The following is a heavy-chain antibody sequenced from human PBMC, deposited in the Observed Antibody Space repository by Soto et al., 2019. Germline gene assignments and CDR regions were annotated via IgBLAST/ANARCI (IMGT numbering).Heavy chain of an antibody. CDR2: MNPNSGNT. J-gene: IGHJ6*02. D-gene: IGHD2-2*01. CDR1: GYTFTSYD. Sequence: QVQLVQSGAEVKKPGASVKVSCKASGYTFTSYDINWVRQATGQGLEWMGWMNPNSGNTGYAQKFQGXXTXTXXTSISTAYMELSSLRSEDTAVYYCARGLEYAGMDVWGQGTTVTVSS. V-gene: IGHV1-8*01. CDR3: ARGLEYAGMDV.